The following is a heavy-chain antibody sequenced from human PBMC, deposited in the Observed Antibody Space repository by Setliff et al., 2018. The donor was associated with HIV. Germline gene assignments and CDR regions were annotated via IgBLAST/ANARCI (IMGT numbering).Heavy chain of an antibody. CDR3: TRSNFDVFNRNWFDP. V-gene: IGHV1-2*06. CDR1: GYVFSDFY. Sequence: ASVKVSCKASGYVFSDFYIHWIRQAPGQGLEWVGRINSKSGFTYIAQKFRDRVTMTRDTLKSTVYMEVSSLTPDDTAVYYCTRSNFDVFNRNWFDPWGPGTLVTVSS. D-gene: IGHD3-10*02. CDR2: INSKSGFT. J-gene: IGHJ5*02.